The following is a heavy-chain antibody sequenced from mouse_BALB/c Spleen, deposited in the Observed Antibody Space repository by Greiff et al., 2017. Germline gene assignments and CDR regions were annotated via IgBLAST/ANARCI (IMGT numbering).Heavy chain of an antibody. CDR3: ARGTAHWYFDV. V-gene: IGHV1-7*01. Sequence: QVQLKQSGAELAKPGASVKMSCKASGYTFTSYWMHWVKQRPGKGLEWIGNINPSTGYTEYNQKFKGKATLSADKSSSTAYMQLSSLTSENSAVYFCARGTAHWYFDVWGAGTTVTVSS. CDR1: GYTFTSYW. D-gene: IGHD3-3*01. J-gene: IGHJ1*01. CDR2: INPSTGYT.